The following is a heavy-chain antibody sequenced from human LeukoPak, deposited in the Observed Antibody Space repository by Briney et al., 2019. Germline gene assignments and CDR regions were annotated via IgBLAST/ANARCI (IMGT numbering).Heavy chain of an antibody. CDR1: GFTFSTYA. CDR3: AKVGSGSYRQPI. V-gene: IGHV3-23*01. CDR2: ISGSGGST. J-gene: IGHJ4*02. Sequence: PGGSLRLSGAASGFTFSTYAMSWVRQAPGKGLEWVSAISGSGGSTYYADSVKGRFTISRDNSKNTLYLQMNSLRAEDTAVYYCAKVGSGSYRQPIWGQGTLVTVSS. D-gene: IGHD1-26*01.